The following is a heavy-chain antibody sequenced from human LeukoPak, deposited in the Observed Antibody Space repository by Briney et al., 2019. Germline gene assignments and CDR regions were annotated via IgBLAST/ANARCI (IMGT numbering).Heavy chain of an antibody. CDR1: GGSIRTDY. Sequence: PSETLSLTCTVRGGSIRTDYWSRSRQPPGKGLEWIGYIYYNGNTNYNPSLKSRVTMSIDTSKNQFSLNLTSVTAADTAVYYCASDYSNSVFEYRSRGTLVTVSS. V-gene: IGHV4-59*01. D-gene: IGHD4-11*01. CDR2: IYYNGNT. CDR3: ASDYSNSVFEY. J-gene: IGHJ4*02.